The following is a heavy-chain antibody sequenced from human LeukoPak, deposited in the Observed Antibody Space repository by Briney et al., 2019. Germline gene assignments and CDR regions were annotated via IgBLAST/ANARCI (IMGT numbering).Heavy chain of an antibody. Sequence: GGSLRLSCAASGFTFSSYAMTWVRQAPGKGPEWVSGLSGSGGSTYYADSVKGRFTISRDNSKNTLFLQMNSLRAEDTAVYHCAKGLYGSGSYDYWGQGTLVTVSS. CDR3: AKGLYGSGSYDY. CDR2: LSGSGGST. D-gene: IGHD3-10*01. V-gene: IGHV3-23*01. CDR1: GFTFSSYA. J-gene: IGHJ4*02.